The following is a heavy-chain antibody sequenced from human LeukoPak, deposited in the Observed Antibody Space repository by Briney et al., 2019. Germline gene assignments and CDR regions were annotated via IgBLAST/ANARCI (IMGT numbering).Heavy chain of an antibody. J-gene: IGHJ4*02. CDR2: ISSSSSTI. V-gene: IGHV3-48*01. CDR1: GFTFSSYS. CDR3: ARDRGPLDY. D-gene: IGHD5-12*01. Sequence: GGSLRLSCAASGFTFSSYSMNWVRQAPAKGLEWVSYISSSSSTIYYADSVKGRFTISRDNAKNSLYLQMNSLTAEDAAVYYCARDRGPLDYWGQGTLVTVSS.